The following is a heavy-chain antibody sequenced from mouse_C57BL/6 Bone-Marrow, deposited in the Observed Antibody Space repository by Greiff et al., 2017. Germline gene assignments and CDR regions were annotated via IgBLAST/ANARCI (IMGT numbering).Heavy chain of an antibody. CDR2: IDPSDSYT. D-gene: IGHD2-1*01. Sequence: QVQLQQPGAELVKPGASVKLSCKASGYTFTSYWMQWVKQRPGQGLEWIGEIDPSDSYTNYNQKFKGKATLTVDTSSSSAYMQLSSLTSEDSAVYYCANYGYYFYYPMDYWGQGPSVTVSS. J-gene: IGHJ4*01. V-gene: IGHV1-50*01. CDR1: GYTFTSYW. CDR3: ANYGYYFYYPMDY.